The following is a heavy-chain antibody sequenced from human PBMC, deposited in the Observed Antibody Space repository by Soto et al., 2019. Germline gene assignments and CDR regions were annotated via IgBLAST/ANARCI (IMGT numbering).Heavy chain of an antibody. V-gene: IGHV4-34*01. CDR2: IDHSGST. J-gene: IGHJ6*02. Sequence: SETLSLTCDVNGGAFSGYYWTLIRQPPGKGLEWIGEIDHSGSTNYNPSLKRRVTISVDTYKNQFSLNLRSVTAADTAVYYCARVKARSRVPAAITRYHYGLDVWGQGTTVTVSS. CDR3: ARVKARSRVPAAITRYHYGLDV. D-gene: IGHD2-2*02. CDR1: GGAFSGYY.